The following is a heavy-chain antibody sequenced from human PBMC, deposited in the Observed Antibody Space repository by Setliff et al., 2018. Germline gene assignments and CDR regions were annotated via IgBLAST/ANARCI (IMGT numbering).Heavy chain of an antibody. Sequence: GGSLSLSCAASGFTVSSNYMSWVRQAPGKGLEWVSVIYSDGSTYHADSVKGRFTISRDNSKNKLYLQMKSLRAEDTAVYYCAKGRRIAYSSGWLNWFDPWGQGTLVTVSS. J-gene: IGHJ5*02. D-gene: IGHD6-19*01. CDR2: IYSDGST. V-gene: IGHV3-53*01. CDR1: GFTVSSNY. CDR3: AKGRRIAYSSGWLNWFDP.